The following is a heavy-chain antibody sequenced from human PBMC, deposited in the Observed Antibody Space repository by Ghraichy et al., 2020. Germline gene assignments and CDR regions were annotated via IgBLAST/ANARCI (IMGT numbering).Heavy chain of an antibody. CDR2: IKSKTDGGTT. CDR3: TTDGTESDYYFDY. Sequence: GGSLRLSCAASGFTFSNAWMSWVRQAPGKGLEWVGRIKSKTDGGTTDYAAPVKGRFTISRDDSKNTLYLQMNSLKTEDTAVYYCTTDGTESDYYFDYWGQGTLVTVSS. D-gene: IGHD1-1*01. V-gene: IGHV3-15*01. J-gene: IGHJ4*02. CDR1: GFTFSNAW.